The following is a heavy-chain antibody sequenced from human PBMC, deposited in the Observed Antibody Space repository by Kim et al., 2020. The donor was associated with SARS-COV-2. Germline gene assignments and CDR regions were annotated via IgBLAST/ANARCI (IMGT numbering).Heavy chain of an antibody. J-gene: IGHJ6*02. Sequence: GGSLRLSCAASGFTFSSYWMSWVRQAPGKGLEWVANIKQDGSEKYYVDSVKGRFTISRDNAKNSLYLQMNSLRAEGTAVYYCARDRGYSNYFEGMDVWGQGTTVTVSS. V-gene: IGHV3-7*03. CDR1: GFTFSSYW. D-gene: IGHD4-4*01. CDR3: ARDRGYSNYFEGMDV. CDR2: IKQDGSEK.